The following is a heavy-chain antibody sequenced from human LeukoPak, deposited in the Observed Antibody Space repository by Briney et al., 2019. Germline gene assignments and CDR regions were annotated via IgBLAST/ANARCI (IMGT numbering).Heavy chain of an antibody. CDR3: AKTPYCGCKTHAFDI. Sequence: PGGSLRLSCAASGFTFSSNYMSWVRQAPGKGLEWVAVIYSGGSTYYSDSLMGRFTIFRDNSKNTLYLQMNSLRAEDTAVYYCAKTPYCGCKTHAFDIWGQGTMVTVSS. J-gene: IGHJ3*02. V-gene: IGHV3-53*01. CDR2: IYSGGST. D-gene: IGHD2/OR15-2a*01. CDR1: GFTFSSNY.